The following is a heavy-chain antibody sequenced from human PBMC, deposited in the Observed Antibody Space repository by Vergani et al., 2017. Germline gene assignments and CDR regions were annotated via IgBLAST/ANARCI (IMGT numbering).Heavy chain of an antibody. J-gene: IGHJ6*02. CDR3: ARVMYRDEASTGYRLEGMDI. CDR2: IYSTGST. Sequence: QVQLQESGPGLVKPSETLSLTCTVSGGSFNTYYWSWIRQSPGKGLEWIGYIYSTGSTNYNPSLNSRVTMSVDPSKTQFSLKLRSVTAADTAVYFCARVMYRDEASTGYRLEGMDIWGQGTTVTISS. V-gene: IGHV4-59*13. D-gene: IGHD3-9*01. CDR1: GGSFNTYY.